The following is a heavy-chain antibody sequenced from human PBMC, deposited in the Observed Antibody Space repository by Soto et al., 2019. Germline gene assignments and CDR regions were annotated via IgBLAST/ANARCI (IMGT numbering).Heavy chain of an antibody. J-gene: IGHJ5*02. CDR1: GFIFTGHW. CDR3: GTVFDL. D-gene: IGHD4-4*01. V-gene: IGHV3-74*01. Sequence: EEQVVESGGGLVQPGGSLRLSCAASGFIFTGHWMHWVRQGPGKGLDWVSGINNDGGATFYADSVKGRFTISRDNSNNMVYLQMNSLGAVDSAVYYCGTVFDLWGHGTQVTVSS. CDR2: INNDGGAT.